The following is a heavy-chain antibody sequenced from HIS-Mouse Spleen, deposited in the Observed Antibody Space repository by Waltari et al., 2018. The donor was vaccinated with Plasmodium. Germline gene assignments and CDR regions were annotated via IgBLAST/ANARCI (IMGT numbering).Heavy chain of an antibody. J-gene: IGHJ4*02. V-gene: IGHV4-4*07. Sequence: QVQLQESGPGLVTPSETLSLTCTVPGGSLSSYYWSWIRQPAGKGLEWIGRIYTSGSTNYNPSLKSRVTMSVDTSKNQFSLKLSSVTAADTAVYYCARASGGYSYGRVFDYWGQGTLVTVSS. CDR2: IYTSGST. D-gene: IGHD5-18*01. CDR1: GGSLSSYY. CDR3: ARASGGYSYGRVFDY.